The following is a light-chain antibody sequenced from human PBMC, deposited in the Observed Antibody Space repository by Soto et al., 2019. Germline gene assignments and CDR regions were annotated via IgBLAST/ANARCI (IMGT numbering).Light chain of an antibody. CDR1: SSNIGTGFV. CDR2: GTT. CDR3: QSYDSSLSAVV. Sequence: QSVLTQPPSVSGAPGQRVTISCTGSSSNIGTGFVVHWYQQIPGTAPKLLIYGTTNRPSGVPDRFSGSKSGTSASLAITGRQAEDEADYYCQSYDSSLSAVVFGGGTKLAVL. V-gene: IGLV1-40*01. J-gene: IGLJ2*01.